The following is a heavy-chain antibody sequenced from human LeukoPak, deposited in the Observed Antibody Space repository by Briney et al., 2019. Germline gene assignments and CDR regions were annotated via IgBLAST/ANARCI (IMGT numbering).Heavy chain of an antibody. CDR2: IYTSGST. D-gene: IGHD6-13*01. J-gene: IGHJ4*02. CDR3: ARGRIVAAAGRQNYFDY. CDR1: GGSISSYY. V-gene: IGHV4-4*07. Sequence: PSETLSLTCTVSGGSISSYYWSWIRQPAGKGLEWIGRIYTSGSTNYNPSLKSRVTISVDTSKNQFSLKLSSVTAADTAVYYCARGRIVAAAGRQNYFDYWGQGTLVTVSS.